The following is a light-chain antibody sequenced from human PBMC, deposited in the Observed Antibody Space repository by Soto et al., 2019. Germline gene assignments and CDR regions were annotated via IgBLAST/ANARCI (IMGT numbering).Light chain of an antibody. CDR3: QQYDNLPLT. CDR1: QDINNC. Sequence: DIQMTQTPLSLSASVGDRVTTTCQASQDINNCLNWYHQKPGKAPKLLIFDASSLYTGVPSRFSGSGSGTHFTFTISSLQPEDTATYYCQQYDNLPLTFGPGTKVDI. CDR2: DAS. V-gene: IGKV1-33*01. J-gene: IGKJ3*01.